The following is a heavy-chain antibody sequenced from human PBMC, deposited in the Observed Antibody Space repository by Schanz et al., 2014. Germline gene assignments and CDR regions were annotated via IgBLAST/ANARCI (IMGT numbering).Heavy chain of an antibody. CDR3: ARDFSAYVGNYFDY. CDR2: INGYNGHT. J-gene: IGHJ4*02. D-gene: IGHD1-26*01. V-gene: IGHV1-18*01. Sequence: QVQLVQSGAEVKKPGASVKVSCKASGYTFSSYGITWVRQAPGQGLEWMGWINGYNGHTLYAQKFQGRVTMTTDTSTSTSYMELTSLRFDDTAVEYCARDFSAYVGNYFDYWGQGTLVTVSS. CDR1: GYTFSSYG.